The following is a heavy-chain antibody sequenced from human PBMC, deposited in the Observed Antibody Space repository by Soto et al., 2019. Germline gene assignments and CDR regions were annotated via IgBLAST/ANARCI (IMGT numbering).Heavy chain of an antibody. CDR1: GGSFSGYY. V-gene: IGHV4-34*01. CDR3: ASRNAQDIVVVPAAMPGFDP. Sequence: SETLSLTCAVYGGSFSGYYWSWIRQPPGKGLEWIGEINHGGRTSYNPSLKSRVTLSVETSKKHFSLKLGSVTAADPAVYYCASRNAQDIVVVPAAMPGFDPWGQGTLVTVSS. CDR2: INHGGRT. J-gene: IGHJ5*02. D-gene: IGHD2-2*01.